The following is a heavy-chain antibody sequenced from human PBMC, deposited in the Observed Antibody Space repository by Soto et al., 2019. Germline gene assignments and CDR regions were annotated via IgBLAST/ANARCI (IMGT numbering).Heavy chain of an antibody. D-gene: IGHD5-18*01. Sequence: QVQLVQSGAEVKKPGASVKVSCKASGYTLTSYAMHWVRQAPGQRLEWMGWINAGNGNTKYSQKFQGRVTITRDTSASTAYMELSSLRSEDTAVYYCARDSGYSYGYNWGQGTLVTVSS. V-gene: IGHV1-3*01. CDR3: ARDSGYSYGYN. CDR1: GYTLTSYA. CDR2: INAGNGNT. J-gene: IGHJ4*02.